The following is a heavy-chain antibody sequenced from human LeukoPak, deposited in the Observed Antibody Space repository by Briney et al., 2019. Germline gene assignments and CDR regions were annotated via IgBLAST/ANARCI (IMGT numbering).Heavy chain of an antibody. J-gene: IGHJ2*01. Sequence: QPGGSLRLSCATSGFPFSAYDMHWVRQAPGKGLEWVSAFGSAGDTYYPGAVKGRFTISRDYAKNSLFLQMNNLIAGDTAVYFCVRGVLPGDNWYFDLWGRGTLVTVSS. CDR2: FGSAGDT. CDR1: GFPFSAYD. D-gene: IGHD4/OR15-4a*01. V-gene: IGHV3-13*01. CDR3: VRGVLPGDNWYFDL.